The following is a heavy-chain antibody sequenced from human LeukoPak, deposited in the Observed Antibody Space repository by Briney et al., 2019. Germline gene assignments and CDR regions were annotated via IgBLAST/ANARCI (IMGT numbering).Heavy chain of an antibody. CDR1: GFTFSSYW. CDR3: ARDRVVVATTTPPYWYFDL. V-gene: IGHV3-7*03. D-gene: IGHD2-15*01. CDR2: IKQDGSEK. J-gene: IGHJ2*01. Sequence: GGSLRLSCAASGFTFSSYWMSWVRQAPGKGLEWVANIKQDGSEKYYVDSVKGRFTISRDNAKNSLYLHMNSLRVEDTALYYCARDRVVVATTTPPYWYFDLWGRGTRVTVSS.